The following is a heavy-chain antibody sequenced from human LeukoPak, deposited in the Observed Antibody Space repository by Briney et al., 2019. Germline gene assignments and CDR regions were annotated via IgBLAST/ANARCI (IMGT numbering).Heavy chain of an antibody. CDR3: AGLGTGYGSGSYPFDY. Sequence: SETLSLTCTVSGGSISSHYWSWIRQPPGKGLEWIGYIYHSGSTYYNPSLKSRVTISVDRSKNQFSLKLSSVTAADTAVYYCAGLGTGYGSGSYPFDYWGQGTLVTVSS. CDR2: IYHSGST. J-gene: IGHJ4*02. V-gene: IGHV4-59*04. D-gene: IGHD3-10*01. CDR1: GGSISSHY.